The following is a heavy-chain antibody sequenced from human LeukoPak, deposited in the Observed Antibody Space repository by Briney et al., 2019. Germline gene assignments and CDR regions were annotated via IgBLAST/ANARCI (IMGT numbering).Heavy chain of an antibody. CDR2: IWYDGSNK. CDR1: GFTFSSYG. Sequence: PGRSLRLSCAASGFTFSSYGMHWVRQAPGKGLEWVAVIWYDGSNKYYADSVKGRFTISRDNSKNTLYLQMNSLRAEDTAVYYCARDRSYGSGTTIDYWGQGTLVTVSS. V-gene: IGHV3-33*01. J-gene: IGHJ4*02. D-gene: IGHD3-10*01. CDR3: ARDRSYGSGTTIDY.